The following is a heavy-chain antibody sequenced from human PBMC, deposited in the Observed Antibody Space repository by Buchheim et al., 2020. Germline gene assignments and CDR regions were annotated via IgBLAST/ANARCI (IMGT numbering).Heavy chain of an antibody. Sequence: EVQVVESGGGLVQPGGSLRLSCAASGFTFSDYWMSWVRQAPGKGLEWVANIIHDGSEKYYVDSVKGRFTISRDNARNILYLKMNSLKAEDTAVYYCEVTNWFNPWGQGTL. V-gene: IGHV3-7*01. CDR2: IIHDGSEK. D-gene: IGHD4-17*01. CDR1: GFTFSDYW. CDR3: EVTNWFNP. J-gene: IGHJ5*02.